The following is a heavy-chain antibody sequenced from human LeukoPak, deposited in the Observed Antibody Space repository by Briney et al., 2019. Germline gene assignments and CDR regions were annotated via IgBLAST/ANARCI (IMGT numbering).Heavy chain of an antibody. J-gene: IGHJ4*02. D-gene: IGHD3-16*01. CDR2: ISSSSSYT. V-gene: IGHV3-21*01. CDR1: GSTFSSYS. Sequence: GGSLRLSCAASGSTFSSYSMNWVRQAPGKGLEWVSSISSSSSYTYYADSVKGRFTISRDNAKNSLYLQMTSLRAEDTALCYSARPRIWGFDYWGQGPLVTVSS. CDR3: ARPRIWGFDY.